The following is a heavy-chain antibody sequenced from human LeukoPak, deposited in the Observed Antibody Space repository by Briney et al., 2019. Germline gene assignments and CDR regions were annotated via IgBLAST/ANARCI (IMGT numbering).Heavy chain of an antibody. CDR2: ISSSSSTI. D-gene: IGHD5-18*01. Sequence: GGSLRLSCAASGFTFSSYSMNWVRQAPGKGLEWVSYISSSSSTIYYADSVKGRFTISRDNAKNSLYLQMNSLRAEDTAVYYCAREGGYSYGDAPLHFDYWGQGTLVTVSS. J-gene: IGHJ4*02. CDR1: GFTFSSYS. V-gene: IGHV3-48*01. CDR3: AREGGYSYGDAPLHFDY.